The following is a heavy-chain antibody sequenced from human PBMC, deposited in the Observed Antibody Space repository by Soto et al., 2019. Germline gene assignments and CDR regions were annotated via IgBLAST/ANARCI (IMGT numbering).Heavy chain of an antibody. Sequence: SETLSLTCAVYGASFSGYYWSWIRQPPGKGLEWIGEINHSGSTNYNPSLKSRVTISVDTSKNQFSLKLSSVTAADTAVYYCARGLTGSDDAFDIWGQGTMVT. D-gene: IGHD3-9*01. CDR2: INHSGST. J-gene: IGHJ3*02. V-gene: IGHV4-34*01. CDR3: ARGLTGSDDAFDI. CDR1: GASFSGYY.